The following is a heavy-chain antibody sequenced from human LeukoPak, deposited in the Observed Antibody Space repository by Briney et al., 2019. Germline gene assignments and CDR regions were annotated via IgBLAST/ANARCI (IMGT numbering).Heavy chain of an antibody. V-gene: IGHV3-30*04. J-gene: IGHJ4*02. CDR2: TSYDGSNK. CDR3: ARPRDIVVVPAAINY. Sequence: GGSLRLSCAASGFTFSSYAIHWVRQAPGKGLEWVAVTSYDGSNKYYADSVKGRFTISRDNSKNTLYLQMNSLRAEDTAVYYCARPRDIVVVPAAINYWGQGTLVTVSS. D-gene: IGHD2-2*01. CDR1: GFTFSSYA.